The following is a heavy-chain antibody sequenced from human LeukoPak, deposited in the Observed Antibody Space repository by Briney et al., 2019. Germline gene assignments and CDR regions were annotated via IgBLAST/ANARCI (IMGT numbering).Heavy chain of an antibody. J-gene: IGHJ5*02. V-gene: IGHV5-51*01. CDR2: IYPGTSET. CDR1: GYNFTSYW. D-gene: IGHD3-10*01. Sequence: GESLKISCKGSGYNFTSYWIGWVRQMPGTGLEWMGIIYPGTSETRYSPSFQGQVTISADKSITTAYLQWRTLEASDTAIYYCARHRGAQIPPGADWFDPWGQGTLVTVSS. CDR3: ARHRGAQIPPGADWFDP.